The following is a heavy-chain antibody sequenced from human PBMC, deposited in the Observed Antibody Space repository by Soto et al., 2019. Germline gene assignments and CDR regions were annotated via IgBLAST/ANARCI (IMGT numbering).Heavy chain of an antibody. CDR1: GFTFSIYA. J-gene: IGHJ4*02. D-gene: IGHD6-19*01. V-gene: IGHV3-30*18. Sequence: QVQLVESGGGVVQPGRSLRVSCAASGFTFSIYAMHWVRQAPGTGLEWVAVISYDGTKTYYADSVKGRFTISRDNSKIAVYLQVTSLRDEDTAVYYCAKDRGPRWQWLIDPFGYWGQGTLVTVSP. CDR2: ISYDGTKT. CDR3: AKDRGPRWQWLIDPFGY.